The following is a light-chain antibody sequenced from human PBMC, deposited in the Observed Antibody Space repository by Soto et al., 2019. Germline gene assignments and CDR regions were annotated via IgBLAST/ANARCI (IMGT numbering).Light chain of an antibody. Sequence: DIVMTQSPDSLAVSLGERATINCKSSQSVLYSSNNKNYLAWYQQKPGQPPKLLIYWASTRESGVPDRFSGSGSRTDFTLTISSLQAEDLAVYYSQRYYSPPLTFGGGTKVEIK. J-gene: IGKJ4*01. CDR1: QSVLYSSNNKNY. CDR3: QRYYSPPLT. V-gene: IGKV4-1*01. CDR2: WAS.